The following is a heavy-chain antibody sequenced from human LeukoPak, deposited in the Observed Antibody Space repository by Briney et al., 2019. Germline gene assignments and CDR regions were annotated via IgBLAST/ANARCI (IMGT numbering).Heavy chain of an antibody. CDR2: IGGNTGST. CDR3: AKDLYGDFGGLDY. V-gene: IGHV3-23*01. D-gene: IGHD2-8*01. CDR1: GFTFSTYA. Sequence: GGSLRLSCAASGFTFSTYAMTWVRQAPGKGLEWVSAIGGNTGSTNYADSVKGRFTISRDNSKNTLYLQMHSLGAEDTAVYYCAKDLYGDFGGLDYWGQGTPVTVSS. J-gene: IGHJ4*02.